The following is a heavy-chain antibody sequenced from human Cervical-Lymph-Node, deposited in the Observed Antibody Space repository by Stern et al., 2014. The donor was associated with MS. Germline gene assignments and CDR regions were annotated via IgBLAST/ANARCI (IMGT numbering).Heavy chain of an antibody. J-gene: IGHJ5*02. D-gene: IGHD4/OR15-4a*01. CDR1: GGSIISGDFY. CDR2: IYYSGST. V-gene: IGHV4-31*03. CDR3: ARRAGGSDNYFDP. Sequence: QVQLQESGPGLVKPSQTLSLTCTASGGSIISGDFYLSWIRQLPGIGLEWIGYIYYSGSTYYNPSLNSRVTISVDTANNQFSLKLSSVTAADTAVYYCARRAGGSDNYFDPWGQGTLVTVSS.